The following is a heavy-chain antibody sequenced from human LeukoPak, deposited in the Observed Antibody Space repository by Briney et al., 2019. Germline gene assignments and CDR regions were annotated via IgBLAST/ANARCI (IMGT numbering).Heavy chain of an antibody. CDR1: GFTFSDYY. D-gene: IGHD6-19*01. CDR3: ARDARIAVAGTTDY. Sequence: NAGGSLRLSCAASGFTFSDYYMSWIRQAPGKGLEWVSYISSSGSTMYYADSVKGRFTISRDNAKNSLYLQMNSLRAEDTAVYYCARDARIAVAGTTDYWGQGTLVTVSS. V-gene: IGHV3-11*01. CDR2: ISSSGSTM. J-gene: IGHJ4*02.